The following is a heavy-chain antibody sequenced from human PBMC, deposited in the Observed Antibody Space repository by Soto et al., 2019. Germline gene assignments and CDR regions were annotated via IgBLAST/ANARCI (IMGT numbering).Heavy chain of an antibody. CDR2: IYPRDSDT. CDR1: GYSFTSYW. D-gene: IGHD6-13*01. CDR3: ARVAAAPTGDYYGMDV. V-gene: IGHV5-51*01. Sequence: GESLKISCKGSGYSFTSYWIGWVRQMPGKGLEWMGIIYPRDSDTRYSPSFQGQVTISADKSISTAYLQWSSLKASDTAMYYCARVAAAPTGDYYGMDVWGQGTTVTVSS. J-gene: IGHJ6*02.